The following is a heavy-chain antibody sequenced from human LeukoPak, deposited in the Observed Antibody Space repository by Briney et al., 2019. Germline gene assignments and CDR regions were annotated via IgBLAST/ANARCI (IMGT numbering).Heavy chain of an antibody. D-gene: IGHD5-24*01. CDR3: ARVRGRGPIGAFDI. J-gene: IGHJ3*02. CDR1: GYTFTGYY. CDR2: INPNSGGT. Sequence: ASVKVSCKASGYTFTGYYMHWVRQAPGQGLEWMGWINPNSGGTNYAQKFQGRVTMTRDTSISTAYMELSRLRSDDTAVYYCARVRGRGPIGAFDIWGQGTMVTVSS. V-gene: IGHV1-2*02.